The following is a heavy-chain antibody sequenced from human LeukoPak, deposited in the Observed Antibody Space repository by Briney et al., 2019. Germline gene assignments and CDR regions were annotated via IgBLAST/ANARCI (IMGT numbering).Heavy chain of an antibody. Sequence: GESLKISCAASGFSFMNAWMIWVRQAPGKGLEWVGRIKSNADGGTPDYAAPARGRFTISRDDSKNTLYLQMNSLKTEDTAVYYCTTFYHEYSPYWGRGTLVTVSS. CDR1: GFSFMNAW. CDR2: IKSNADGGTP. V-gene: IGHV3-15*01. J-gene: IGHJ4*02. CDR3: TTFYHEYSPY. D-gene: IGHD2/OR15-2a*01.